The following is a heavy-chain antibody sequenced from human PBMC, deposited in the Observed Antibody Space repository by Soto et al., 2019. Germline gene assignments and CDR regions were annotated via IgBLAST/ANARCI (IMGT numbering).Heavy chain of an antibody. V-gene: IGHV4-30-4*01. Sequence: PSQTLSLTCAVCGGYISNSAYYWTWVRQPPGKGLEWIGYIYYSGSSFFNPSLKSRVTMSKDTSKNQFSLTLTSVTAADTAVHYCARYFLWGRFLDSWGQGTVVTVSS. D-gene: IGHD7-27*01. CDR1: GGYISNSAYY. CDR3: ARYFLWGRFLDS. CDR2: IYYSGSS. J-gene: IGHJ4*02.